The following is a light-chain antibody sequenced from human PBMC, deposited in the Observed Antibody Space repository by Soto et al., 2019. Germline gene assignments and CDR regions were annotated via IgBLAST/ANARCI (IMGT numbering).Light chain of an antibody. J-gene: IGKJ3*01. V-gene: IGKV1-9*01. CDR3: QRPGV. Sequence: QVGRRPIIKSASVGDRVTITCRASQGISSYLAWYQQKPGKAPKLLIYAASTLQSGVPSRFSGSGSGTEFTLTISSLQLEDFATYYCQRPGVFGPGTKVDIK. CDR2: AAS. CDR1: QGISSY.